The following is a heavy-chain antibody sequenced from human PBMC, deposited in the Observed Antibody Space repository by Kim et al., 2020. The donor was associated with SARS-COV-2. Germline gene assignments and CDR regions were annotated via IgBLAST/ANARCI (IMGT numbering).Heavy chain of an antibody. Sequence: NPSLKRRVTISVDTSKNQCSLKLSSVTAADTAVYYCARAPIVVVITHFAYWGEGTLVTLSS. V-gene: IGHV4-31*02. J-gene: IGHJ4*02. CDR3: ARAPIVVVITHFAY. D-gene: IGHD3-22*01.